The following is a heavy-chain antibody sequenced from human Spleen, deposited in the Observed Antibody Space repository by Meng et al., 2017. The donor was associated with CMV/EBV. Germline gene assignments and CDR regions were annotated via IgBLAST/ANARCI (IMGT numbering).Heavy chain of an antibody. D-gene: IGHD3-3*01. CDR2: FYSGGRT. CDR1: GFSLEDYA. J-gene: IGHJ6*02. CDR3: ARDRRYDFWSGYDV. V-gene: IGHV3-53*01. Sequence: GGSLRLSCAASGFSLEDYAMSWVRQAPGKGLMWVSTFYSGGRTDYADSVKGRFTISRDSSKNTLYLQMTSLRVEDTGVYYCARDRRYDFWSGYDVWGQGTTVTVSS.